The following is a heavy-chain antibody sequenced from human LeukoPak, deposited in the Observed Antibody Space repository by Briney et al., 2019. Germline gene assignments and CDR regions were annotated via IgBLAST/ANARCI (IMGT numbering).Heavy chain of an antibody. CDR3: AKWAYYDFWSGHYKSHFDS. D-gene: IGHD3-3*01. CDR2: IRDSGNGT. CDR1: RNTLKISA. V-gene: IGHV3-23*01. Sequence: RGSLRLSCVDPRNTLKISATSWVRPAPGKGLECVSSIRDSGNGTDYADSVKGRFTVSRDNSKNTLYWHMNTLSAEDTAVYYCAKWAYYDFWSGHYKSHFDSWGQGTLVTVSP. J-gene: IGHJ4*02.